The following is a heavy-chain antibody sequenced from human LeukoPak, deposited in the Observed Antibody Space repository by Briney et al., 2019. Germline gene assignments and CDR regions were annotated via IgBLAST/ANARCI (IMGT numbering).Heavy chain of an antibody. D-gene: IGHD6-19*01. J-gene: IGHJ4*02. CDR3: ARHAEYNSGWHFYLDH. Sequence: SETLSLTRTVSGVSTTNGIYYWAWIRQPPGKGLEWIGSVHNVGSTYYNLSLRSRVTMSIDTSKNQFSLRLNSVTAADTAVYYCARHAEYNSGWHFYLDHWGQGILVTVSS. CDR2: VHNVGST. CDR1: GVSTTNGIYY. V-gene: IGHV4-39*01.